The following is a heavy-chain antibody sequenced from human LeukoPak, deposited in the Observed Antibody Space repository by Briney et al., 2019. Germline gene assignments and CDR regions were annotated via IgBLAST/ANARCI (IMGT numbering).Heavy chain of an antibody. CDR2: INPNSGGT. J-gene: IGHJ4*02. D-gene: IGHD2-15*01. Sequence: ASVKVSCKASGCTFTGYYMHWVRQAPGQGLEWMEWINPNSGGTNYAQKFQGRVTMTRDTSISTAYMELSRLRSDDTAVYYCARDGYCSGGSCYSADYWGQGTLVTVSS. CDR1: GCTFTGYY. V-gene: IGHV1-2*02. CDR3: ARDGYCSGGSCYSADY.